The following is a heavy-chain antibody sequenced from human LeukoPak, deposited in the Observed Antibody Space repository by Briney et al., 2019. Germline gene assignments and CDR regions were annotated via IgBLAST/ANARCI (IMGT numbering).Heavy chain of an antibody. V-gene: IGHV3-30*02. CDR2: IRYDGNIK. CDR3: VKDNPLDY. J-gene: IGHJ4*02. CDR1: GFTFSSYG. Sequence: GGSLRLSCGASGFTFSSYGMLWVRQSPGKGLEWVAFIRYDGNIKFYADSMKGRFTISRDNSKNTLYLHISSLRPEDTALYYCVKDNPLDYWGQGTLVIVSS. D-gene: IGHD1-14*01.